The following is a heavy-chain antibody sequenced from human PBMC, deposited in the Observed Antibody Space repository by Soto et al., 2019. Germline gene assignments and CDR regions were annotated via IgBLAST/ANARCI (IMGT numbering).Heavy chain of an antibody. Sequence: SETLSLTCTVSGGSISSGGYYWSWIRQHPGKGLEWIGYIYYSGSTYYNPSLKSRVTISVDTSKNQFSLKLSSVTATDTAVYYCARSDYDSSGYYPIHLIFDYWGQGTLVTVSS. D-gene: IGHD3-22*01. J-gene: IGHJ4*02. CDR1: GGSISSGGYY. CDR2: IYYSGST. V-gene: IGHV4-31*03. CDR3: ARSDYDSSGYYPIHLIFDY.